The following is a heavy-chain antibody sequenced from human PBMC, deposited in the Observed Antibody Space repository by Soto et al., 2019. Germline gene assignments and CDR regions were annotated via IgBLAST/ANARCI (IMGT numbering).Heavy chain of an antibody. J-gene: IGHJ4*02. CDR1: GFTFSSYA. CDR3: AKFPNSYSSGWYAIFDY. Sequence: PGGSLRLSCAASGFTFSSYAMSWVRQAPGKGLEWVSAISGSGGSTYYADSVKGRFTISRDNSKNTLYLQMNSLRAEDTAVYYCAKFPNSYSSGWYAIFDYWGQGTLVTVSS. V-gene: IGHV3-23*01. D-gene: IGHD6-19*01. CDR2: ISGSGGST.